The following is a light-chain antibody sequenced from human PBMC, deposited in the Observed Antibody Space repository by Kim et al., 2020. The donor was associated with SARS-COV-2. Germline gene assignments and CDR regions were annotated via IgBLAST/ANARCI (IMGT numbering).Light chain of an antibody. CDR3: SSYTTSSTLV. J-gene: IGLJ3*02. Sequence: QSALTQPASVSGSPGQSITISCTGTSDDVGYFDYVSWYQQHPGKAPKLMIYAVSYRPSGVSNRFSGSKSDNTASLTISELQAEDEADYYCSSYTTSSTLVFGGGTQLTVL. CDR1: SDDVGYFDY. CDR2: AVS. V-gene: IGLV2-14*03.